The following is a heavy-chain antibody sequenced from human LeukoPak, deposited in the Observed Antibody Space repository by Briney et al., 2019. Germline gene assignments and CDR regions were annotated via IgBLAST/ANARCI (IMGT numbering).Heavy chain of an antibody. J-gene: IGHJ2*01. CDR3: ARDSRLHYDILTGYYDNYWYFDL. Sequence: PSETLSLTCTVSGGSISSYYWSWIRQPARKGLEWIGRIYTSGSTNYNPSLKSRVTMSVDTSKNQFSLKLSSVTAADTAVYYCARDSRLHYDILTGYYDNYWYFDLWGRGTLVTVSS. CDR2: IYTSGST. CDR1: GGSISSYY. D-gene: IGHD3-9*01. V-gene: IGHV4-4*07.